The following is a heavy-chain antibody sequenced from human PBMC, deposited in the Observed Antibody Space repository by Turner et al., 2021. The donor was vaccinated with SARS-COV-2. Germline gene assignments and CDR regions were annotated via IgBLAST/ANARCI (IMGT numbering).Heavy chain of an antibody. CDR1: GGSFSGYY. CDR3: ARLGYTYHIDY. CDR2: INHSGST. V-gene: IGHV4-34*01. Sequence: QVQLQQWGAGLLKPSETLSLTCGVYGGSFSGYYWSWIRQPPGKGLEWVGEINHSGSTKYNPSLKSRVTMSVDTSRNQFSLKLSSVTAADMAVYYCARLGYTYHIDYWGQGTLVTVSS. J-gene: IGHJ4*02. D-gene: IGHD5-18*01.